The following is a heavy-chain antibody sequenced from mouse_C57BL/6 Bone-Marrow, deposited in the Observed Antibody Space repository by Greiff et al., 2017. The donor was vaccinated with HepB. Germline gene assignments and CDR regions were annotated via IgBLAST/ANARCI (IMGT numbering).Heavy chain of an antibody. CDR1: GFTFSDYY. J-gene: IGHJ2*01. Sequence: DVKLVESGGGLVQPGGSLKLSCAASGFTFSDYYMYWVRQTPEKRLEWVAYISNGGGSTYYPDTVKGRFTISRDNAKNTLYLQMSRLKSEDTAMYYCARSHYFDYWGQGTTLTVSS. CDR2: ISNGGGST. V-gene: IGHV5-12*01. CDR3: ARSHYFDY.